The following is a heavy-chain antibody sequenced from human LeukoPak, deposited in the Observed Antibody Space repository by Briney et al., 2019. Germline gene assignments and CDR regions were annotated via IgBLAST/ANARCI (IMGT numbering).Heavy chain of an antibody. J-gene: IGHJ3*02. D-gene: IGHD5-18*01. CDR1: GFTFSDYT. Sequence: GGSLRLSCAASGFTFSDYTMNWVRQAPGKGLEWVANIKQDGSEKYYVDSVKGRFTISRDNAKNSLYLQMNSLRAEDTAVYYCARDGEYSYGYQDDAFDIWGQGTMVTVSS. CDR2: IKQDGSEK. CDR3: ARDGEYSYGYQDDAFDI. V-gene: IGHV3-7*01.